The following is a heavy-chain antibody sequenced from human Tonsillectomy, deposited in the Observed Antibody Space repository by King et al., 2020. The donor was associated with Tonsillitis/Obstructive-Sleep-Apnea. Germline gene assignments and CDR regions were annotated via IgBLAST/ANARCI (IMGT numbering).Heavy chain of an antibody. D-gene: IGHD1-26*01. CDR1: GSTLDDFP. Sequence: FQLVQSGEALLQLASSLRPPCAASGSTLDDFPMHWARQAPGKALGWAPGIGWNGVRIGCADSVKGRFTISRDNAKNSLYLQMNSLRTEDTALYYCVKDMAIWGWELQSWGQGTLVTVSS. V-gene: IGHV3-9*01. CDR3: VKDMAIWGWELQS. J-gene: IGHJ4*02. CDR2: IGWNGVRI.